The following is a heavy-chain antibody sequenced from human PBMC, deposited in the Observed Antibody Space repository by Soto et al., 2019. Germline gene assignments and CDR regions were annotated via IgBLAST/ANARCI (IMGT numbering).Heavy chain of an antibody. CDR3: ARDPAP. J-gene: IGHJ5*02. Sequence: SETLSLTCTVSGGSITRGGYYWSWIRQHPGKGLEWIGYIYNSGTTYYNQSLKNRVTKSVDTSKNHFSLKLTSVTAADTAVYYCARDPAPWGQGTLVT. V-gene: IGHV4-31*03. CDR2: IYNSGTT. CDR1: GGSITRGGYY.